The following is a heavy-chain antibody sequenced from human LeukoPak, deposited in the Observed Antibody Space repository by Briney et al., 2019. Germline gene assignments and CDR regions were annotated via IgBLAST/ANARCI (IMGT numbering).Heavy chain of an antibody. D-gene: IGHD2-2*01. CDR2: INPNSGGT. CDR3: ARDGKDCSSTSCSDYYYYYMDV. J-gene: IGHJ6*03. CDR1: GYTFTGYY. Sequence: ASVKVSCKASGYTFTGYYMHWVRQAPGQGLEWMGWINPNSGGTNYAQKFQGRVTTTRDTSISTAYMELSRLRSDDTAVYYCARDGKDCSSTSCSDYYYYYMDVWGKGTTVTISS. V-gene: IGHV1-2*02.